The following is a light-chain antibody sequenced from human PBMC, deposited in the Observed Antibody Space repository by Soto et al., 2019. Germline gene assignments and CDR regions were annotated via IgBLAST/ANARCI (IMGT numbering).Light chain of an antibody. CDR1: SGHSSYI. CDR2: LEGSGSY. Sequence: QPVLTQSSSASASLGSSVKLTCTLSSGHSSYIIAWHQQQPGKAPRYLMKLEGSGSYNKGSGVPDRFSGSSSGADRYLTISNLQSEDEADYYCDTWDSNTHGVFGTGTKVTVL. CDR3: DTWDSNTHGV. V-gene: IGLV4-60*03. J-gene: IGLJ1*01.